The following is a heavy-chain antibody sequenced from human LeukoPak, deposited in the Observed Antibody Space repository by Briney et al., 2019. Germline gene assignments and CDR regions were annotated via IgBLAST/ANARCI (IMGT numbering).Heavy chain of an antibody. CDR1: GFTFSSFW. D-gene: IGHD1-26*01. V-gene: IGHV3-74*01. J-gene: IGHJ4*02. CDR3: ARDESIAGPTTADY. Sequence: GGSLRLSCAASGFTFSSFWMHWVRQAPGKGPVWVSRINTDGSNTIYADCVKGRFTISRNNAKNTLFLQMNSLRAEDTAVYYCARDESIAGPTTADYWGQGTLVSVSS. CDR2: INTDGSNT.